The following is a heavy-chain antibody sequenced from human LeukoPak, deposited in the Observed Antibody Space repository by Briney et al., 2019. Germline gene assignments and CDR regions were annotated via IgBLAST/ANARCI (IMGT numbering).Heavy chain of an antibody. Sequence: PSETLSLTCTVSGGSISSYYWSWIRQPPGKGLEWIGSIYYSGSTNYNPSLKSRVTISVDTSKTQFSLKLSSVTAADTAVYYCARRGSGKYYYYSMDVWGQGTTVTVSS. J-gene: IGHJ6*02. CDR2: IYYSGST. CDR3: ARRGSGKYYYYSMDV. D-gene: IGHD3-10*01. V-gene: IGHV4-59*01. CDR1: GGSISSYY.